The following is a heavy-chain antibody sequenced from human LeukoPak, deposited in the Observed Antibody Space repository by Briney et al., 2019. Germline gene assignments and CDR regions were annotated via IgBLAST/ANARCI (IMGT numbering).Heavy chain of an antibody. CDR1: GYTFTNYW. CDR3: VRQASSRAY. J-gene: IGHJ4*02. D-gene: IGHD2-2*01. V-gene: IGHV5-51*01. Sequence: GESLKISCKGSGYTFTNYWIGWVRQLPGKGLEYMGIIYPDDSDANYSPSFQGQVTMSVDKSVNTAYLQWSSLKASDTAMYYCVRQASSRAYWGQGTLVTVSS. CDR2: IYPDDSDA.